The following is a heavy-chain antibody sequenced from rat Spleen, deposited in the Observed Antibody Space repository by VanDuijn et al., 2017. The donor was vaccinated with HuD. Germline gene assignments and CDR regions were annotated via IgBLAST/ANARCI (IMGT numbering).Heavy chain of an antibody. CDR1: GFTFSDYN. D-gene: IGHD1-9*01. Sequence: EVQLVESGGGLVQPGRSLRLSCAASGFTFSDYNMAWVRPAPRKGLEWVAIITYDGSNTYYRDSVRGRFTISRANAKSTLNLQMDSLRSEDTATYYCARRHYGYTDYFDYWGQGVMVTVSS. CDR3: ARRHYGYTDYFDY. V-gene: IGHV5-7*01. CDR2: ITYDGSNT. J-gene: IGHJ2*01.